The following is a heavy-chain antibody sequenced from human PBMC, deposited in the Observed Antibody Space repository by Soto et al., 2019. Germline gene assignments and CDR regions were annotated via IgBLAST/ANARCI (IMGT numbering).Heavy chain of an antibody. CDR1: GGSFSGYY. CDR2: INHSGST. J-gene: IGHJ6*03. D-gene: IGHD6-6*01. CDR3: ARRVRAARSYYMDV. Sequence: SETLSLTCAVYGGSFSGYYWSWIRQPPGKGLEWIGEINHSGSTNYNPSLKSRVTISVDTSKNQLSLKLSSVTAADTAVYYCARRVRAARSYYMDVWGKGTTVTVSS. V-gene: IGHV4-34*01.